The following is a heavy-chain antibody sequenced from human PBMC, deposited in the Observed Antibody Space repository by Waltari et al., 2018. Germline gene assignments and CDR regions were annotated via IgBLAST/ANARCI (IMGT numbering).Heavy chain of an antibody. Sequence: QVQLVQSGAEVKKPGASVKVSWKASGYTFTSYDINWVRQATGQGLEWMGWMNPNSGNTGDAQKFQGRVTITADESTSTAYMELSSLRSEDTAVYYCARVVARNWFDPWGQGTLVTVSS. CDR2: MNPNSGNT. CDR1: GYTFTSYD. CDR3: ARVVARNWFDP. J-gene: IGHJ5*02. V-gene: IGHV1-8*01.